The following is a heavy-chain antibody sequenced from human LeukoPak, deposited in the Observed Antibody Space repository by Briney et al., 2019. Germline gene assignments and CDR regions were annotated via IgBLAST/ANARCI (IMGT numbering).Heavy chain of an antibody. CDR2: IWYDGSNK. J-gene: IGHJ6*02. V-gene: IGHV3-33*01. CDR1: GFTFSSYG. Sequence: PGGSLRLSCAASGFTFSSYGMHWVRQAPGKGLEWVAVIWYDGSNKYYADYVKGRFTISRDNSKNTLYLQMNSLRAEDTAVYYCARDHVAVNYYYGMDVWGQGTTVTVSS. CDR3: ARDHVAVNYYYGMDV. D-gene: IGHD6-19*01.